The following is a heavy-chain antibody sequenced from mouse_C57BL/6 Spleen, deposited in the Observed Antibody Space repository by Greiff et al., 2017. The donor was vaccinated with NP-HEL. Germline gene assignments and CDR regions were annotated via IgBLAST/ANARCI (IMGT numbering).Heavy chain of an antibody. CDR3: ARPYYDYDAAMDY. CDR1: GYAFSSSW. Sequence: QVQLQQSGPELVKPGASVKISCKASGYAFSSSWMNWVKQRPGKGLEWIGRIYPGDGDTNYNGKFKGKATLTADKSSSTAYMQLSSLTSEDSAVYFCARPYYDYDAAMDYWGQGTSVTVSS. D-gene: IGHD2-4*01. V-gene: IGHV1-82*01. CDR2: IYPGDGDT. J-gene: IGHJ4*01.